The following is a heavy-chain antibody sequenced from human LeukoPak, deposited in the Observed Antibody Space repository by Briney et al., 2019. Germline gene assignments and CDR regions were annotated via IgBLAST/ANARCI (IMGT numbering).Heavy chain of an antibody. Sequence: ASVKVSCKASGGTFSSYAISWVRQAPGQGLEWMGEIIPIFGTANYAQKFQGRVTITADESTSTAYMELSSLRSEDTAVYYCARGWLRSRAFDYWGQGTLVTVSS. CDR3: ARGWLRSRAFDY. V-gene: IGHV1-69*13. D-gene: IGHD5-12*01. CDR2: IIPIFGTA. CDR1: GGTFSSYA. J-gene: IGHJ4*02.